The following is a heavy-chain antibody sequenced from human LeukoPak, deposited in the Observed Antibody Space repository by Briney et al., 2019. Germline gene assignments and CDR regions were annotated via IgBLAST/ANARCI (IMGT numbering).Heavy chain of an antibody. CDR1: GFTFSSYA. Sequence: GGSLRLSCAASGFTFSSYAMSWVRQAPGKGLEWVSAISGSGGSTYYADSVKGRFTISRDNSKNTLYLQMNSLRAEDTAVYWCARGRRDGYTSGWYFDLWGRGALVTVSS. CDR3: ARGRRDGYTSGWYFDL. V-gene: IGHV3-23*01. CDR2: ISGSGGST. J-gene: IGHJ2*01. D-gene: IGHD5-24*01.